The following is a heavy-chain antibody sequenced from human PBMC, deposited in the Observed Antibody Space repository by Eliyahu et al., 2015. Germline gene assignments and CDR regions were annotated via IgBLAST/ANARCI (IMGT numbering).Heavy chain of an antibody. CDR1: GFXFXSXW. J-gene: IGHJ6*02. CDR3: ARTALIVVVPAEGMDV. V-gene: IGHV3-7*01. CDR2: IKQDGSEK. Sequence: EVQLVESGGGLVQPGGSLRLSCAASGFXFXSXWMSWVRQAPGKGLEWVANIKQDGSEKYYVDSVKGRFTISRDNAKNSLYLQMNSLRAEDTAVYYCARTALIVVVPAEGMDVWGQGTTVTVSS. D-gene: IGHD2-2*01.